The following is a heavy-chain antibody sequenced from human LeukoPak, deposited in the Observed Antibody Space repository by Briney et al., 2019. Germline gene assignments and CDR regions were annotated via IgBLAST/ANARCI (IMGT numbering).Heavy chain of an antibody. D-gene: IGHD1-26*01. Sequence: GGSLRLSCLTSGFTFSSYAMSWVRQAPGKGLEWVSAISGSGDSTYYGDSVKGRFTISRDNSKNTLYLQMNSLRAEDTAVYYCAKTRSIIVGACPDYWGQGTLVTVSS. CDR3: AKTRSIIVGACPDY. CDR1: GFTFSSYA. CDR2: ISGSGDST. J-gene: IGHJ4*02. V-gene: IGHV3-23*01.